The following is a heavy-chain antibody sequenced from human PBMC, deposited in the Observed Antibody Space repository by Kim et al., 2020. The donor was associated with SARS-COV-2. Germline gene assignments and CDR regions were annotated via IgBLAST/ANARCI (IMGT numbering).Heavy chain of an antibody. CDR3: AKEVIYDYDSSGYYLPGYHDY. D-gene: IGHD3-22*01. Sequence: GGSLRLSCAASGFTFSSYAMSWVRQAPGKGLEWVSAISGSGGSTYYADSVKGRFTISRDNSKNTLYLQMNSLRAEDTAVYYCAKEVIYDYDSSGYYLPGYHDYWGQGTLVTVSS. J-gene: IGHJ4*02. V-gene: IGHV3-23*01. CDR2: ISGSGGST. CDR1: GFTFSSYA.